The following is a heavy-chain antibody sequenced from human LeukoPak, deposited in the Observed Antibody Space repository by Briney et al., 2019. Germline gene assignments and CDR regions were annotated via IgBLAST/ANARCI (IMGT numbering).Heavy chain of an antibody. Sequence: ASVKVSCKASGYTFTSYGISWVRQAPGQGLEWMGWISAYNGNTNYAQKRQGRVAMTTDTSTSTAYMELRSLRSDDTAVYYCAREGSGYYYLDHSGQGTLVTVSS. CDR3: AREGSGYYYLDH. CDR1: GYTFTSYG. CDR2: ISAYNGNT. J-gene: IGHJ4*02. D-gene: IGHD3-22*01. V-gene: IGHV1-18*01.